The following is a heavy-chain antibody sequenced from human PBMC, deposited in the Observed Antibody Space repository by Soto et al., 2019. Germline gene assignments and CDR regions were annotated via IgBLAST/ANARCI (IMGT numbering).Heavy chain of an antibody. J-gene: IGHJ2*01. D-gene: IGHD3-3*01. CDR2: ISSSSSTI. V-gene: IGHV3-48*01. CDR3: ARDYSDFWSGSSLWYFDL. Sequence: VQLVESGGGLVQPGGSLRLSSASSGFTFSSYSMNGVRRAPGKGLKWVSYISSSSSTIYYADSVKGRFTISRDNAKNTLYLKMNCLRAEDTAVNYCARDYSDFWSGSSLWYFDLWGRGTLVTVSS. CDR1: GFTFSSYS.